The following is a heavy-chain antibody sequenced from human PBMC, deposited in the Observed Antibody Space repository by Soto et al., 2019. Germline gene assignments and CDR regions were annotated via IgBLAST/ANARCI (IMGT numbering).Heavy chain of an antibody. J-gene: IGHJ4*02. CDR3: ARDDRRYSSGWYPFDY. V-gene: IGHV3-30-3*01. Sequence: GGSLRLSCAASGFTFSSYAMHWVRQAPGKGLEWVAVISYDGSNKYYADSVKGRFTIPRDNSKNTLYLQMNSLRAEDTAVYYCARDDRRYSSGWYPFDYWGQGTLVTVSS. D-gene: IGHD6-19*01. CDR2: ISYDGSNK. CDR1: GFTFSSYA.